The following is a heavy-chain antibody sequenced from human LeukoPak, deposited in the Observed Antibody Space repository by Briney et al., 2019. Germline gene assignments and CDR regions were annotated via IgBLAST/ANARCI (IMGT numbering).Heavy chain of an antibody. Sequence: KAGGSLRLSCAASGFTFNNAWMNWVRQAPGKGLEWVGRIKSKNVGGTTDYAAPVKGRFTISRDGSKNTVYLQMNSLKIEDTAVYYCTSHAAFDPWGQGTLVTVSS. CDR1: GFTFNNAW. CDR3: TSHAAFDP. CDR2: IKSKNVGGTT. J-gene: IGHJ5*02. V-gene: IGHV3-15*01.